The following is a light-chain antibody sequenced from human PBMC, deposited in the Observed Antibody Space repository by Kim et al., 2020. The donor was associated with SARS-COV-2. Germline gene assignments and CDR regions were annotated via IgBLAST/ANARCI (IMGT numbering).Light chain of an antibody. CDR2: GNS. CDR3: QSYDSSLSGRV. Sequence: QRVTISCTGSSSNIGTGYDVHWYQHLPGTAPKLLIYGNSNRPSGVPDRFSGSKSGTSASLAITGLRAEDEADYFCQSYDSSLSGRVFGGGTQLTVL. J-gene: IGLJ3*02. V-gene: IGLV1-40*01. CDR1: SSNIGTGYD.